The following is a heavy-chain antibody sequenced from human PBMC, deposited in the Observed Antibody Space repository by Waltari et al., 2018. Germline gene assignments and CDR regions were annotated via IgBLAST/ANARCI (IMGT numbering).Heavy chain of an antibody. CDR3: ARGEYQLLWGRYYFDY. D-gene: IGHD2-2*01. CDR2: IIPIFGTA. CDR1: GGTFTSYA. J-gene: IGHJ4*02. Sequence: QVQLVQSGAAVKKPGSSVKVSCKASGGTFTSYAISWVRQAPGQGLEWMGGIIPIFGTANYAQKFQGRVTITADESTSTAYMELSSLRSEDTAVYYCARGEYQLLWGRYYFDYWGQGTLVTVSS. V-gene: IGHV1-69*01.